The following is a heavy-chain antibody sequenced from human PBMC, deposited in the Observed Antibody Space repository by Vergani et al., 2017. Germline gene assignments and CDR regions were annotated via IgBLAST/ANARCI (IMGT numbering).Heavy chain of an antibody. Sequence: QVQLQESCPGLVKASQTLSLTCSVSGAYVGSGGYYWSWVRQRPGMGLDWFGYIYYSGTTYYNPSLESRLTSSLDTSENHLSLKLTSVTAADTAVYYCARVSMGCSMNSCYHYWGQGIPVTVAS. D-gene: IGHD3-22*01. J-gene: IGHJ4*02. CDR2: IYYSGTT. V-gene: IGHV4-31*03. CDR3: ARVSMGCSMNSCYHY. CDR1: GAYVGSGGYY.